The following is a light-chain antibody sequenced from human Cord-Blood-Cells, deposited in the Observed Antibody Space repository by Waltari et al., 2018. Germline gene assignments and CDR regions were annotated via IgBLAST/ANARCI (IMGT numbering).Light chain of an antibody. J-gene: IGLJ3*02. CDR3: SSYTSSSTWV. CDR1: SSDVGGYNS. Sequence: QSALTQPASVSGSPGQSITIPCTGTSSDVGGYNSFSWYQQHPGKAPKLMIYDVSKRPSGVSNRFSGYKSGNTASLTISGLQAEDEADYYCSSYTSSSTWVFGGGTKLTVL. CDR2: DVS. V-gene: IGLV2-14*01.